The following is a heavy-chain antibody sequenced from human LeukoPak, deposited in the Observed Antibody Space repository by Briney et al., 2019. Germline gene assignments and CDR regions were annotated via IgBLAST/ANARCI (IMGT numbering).Heavy chain of an antibody. CDR1: DGSTSSYH. CDR3: ARRRWDTTTYYPFDY. D-gene: IGHD2/OR15-2a*01. V-gene: IGHV4-59*01. J-gene: IGHJ4*02. CDR2: IFLSGST. Sequence: SETLSLTCSVSDGSTSSYHWSWIRQPPGKGLEWIGYIFLSGSTNYNPSLRSRVIISVDTSKNQFSLNLSSVTAADTAVYYCARRRWDTTTYYPFDYWAREPWSPSPQ.